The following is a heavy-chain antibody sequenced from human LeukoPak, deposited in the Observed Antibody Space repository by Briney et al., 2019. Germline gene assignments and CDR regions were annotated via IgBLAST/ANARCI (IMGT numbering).Heavy chain of an antibody. CDR2: IWYDGNNK. J-gene: IGHJ4*02. CDR3: AKDTKRYCTSTRCSITDH. V-gene: IGHV3-33*06. D-gene: IGHD2-2*01. CDR1: GFTFSSYG. Sequence: PGTSLRLSCAASGFTFSSYGMHWVRQAPGKGLEWVAIIWYDGNNKYHADSVRGRFTISKDNSKNTLSLQMNSLRAEDTAVYYCAKDTKRYCTSTRCSITDHWGQGTLVTVSS.